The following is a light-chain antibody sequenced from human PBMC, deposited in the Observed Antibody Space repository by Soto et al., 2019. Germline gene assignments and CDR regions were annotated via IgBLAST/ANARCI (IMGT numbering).Light chain of an antibody. CDR1: GSDIGIYNY. V-gene: IGLV2-14*01. CDR2: EVS. J-gene: IGLJ2*01. Sequence: QSVLTQPASVSGSPGQSITISCTGTGSDIGIYNYVSWYQQHPGKAPKLMISEVSNRPSGVSNRFSGSKFGNSASLTISGLQAEDEADYYCSSYTSSSTLLFGGGTQLTVL. CDR3: SSYTSSSTLL.